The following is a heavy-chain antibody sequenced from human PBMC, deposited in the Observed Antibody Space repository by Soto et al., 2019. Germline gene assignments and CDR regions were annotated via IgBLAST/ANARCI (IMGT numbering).Heavy chain of an antibody. D-gene: IGHD1-26*01. V-gene: IGHV3-23*01. J-gene: IGHJ4*02. CDR2: IINSDGST. CDR3: AKVGVGAATDYFDY. CDR1: GFTFSSSS. Sequence: GGSLRLSCAASGFTFSSSSISWVRQAPGKGLEWVSSIINSDGSTYYTDSVKGRFTISRDISKYTVYLQLNSLRADDTAKYCYAKVGVGAATDYFDYWGQGALVTVPS.